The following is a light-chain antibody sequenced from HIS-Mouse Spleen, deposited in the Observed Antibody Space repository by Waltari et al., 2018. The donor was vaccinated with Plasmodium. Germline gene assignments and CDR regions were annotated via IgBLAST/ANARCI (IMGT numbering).Light chain of an antibody. Sequence: SYELTPPPPVLVSPGQTARITCSGDALPQKYAYWYQQKSGQAPALVIYEDSKRPAGIPEGFSGSSSGTMATLTISGAQVEDEADYYCYSTDSSGNHRVFGGGTKLTVL. CDR3: YSTDSSGNHRV. CDR2: EDS. V-gene: IGLV3-10*01. CDR1: ALPQKY. J-gene: IGLJ3*02.